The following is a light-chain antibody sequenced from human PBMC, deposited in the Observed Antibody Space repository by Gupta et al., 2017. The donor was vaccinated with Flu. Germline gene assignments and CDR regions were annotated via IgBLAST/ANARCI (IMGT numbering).Light chain of an antibody. CDR2: WAS. J-gene: IGKJ1*01. Sequence: DIVMTQSPDSLAVSLGERATIHCKSSQSVLYSSNNKNYLAWYQQKPGQPPKLLFYWASTRESGVPDRFSGSGSGTDFTLTISSLQAEDVAVYYCQQYYSTPKTFGQGTKVEIK. CDR3: QQYYSTPKT. V-gene: IGKV4-1*01. CDR1: QSVLYSSNNKNY.